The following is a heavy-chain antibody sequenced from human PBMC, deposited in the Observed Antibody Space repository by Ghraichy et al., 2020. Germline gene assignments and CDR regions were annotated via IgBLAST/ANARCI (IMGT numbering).Heavy chain of an antibody. J-gene: IGHJ3*02. CDR1: GYSFTSYW. Sequence: GESLNISCKGSGYSFTSYWIGWVRQMPGKGLEWMGIIYPGDSDTRYSPSFQGQVTIPADKSINTAYLQWSSLKASDTAMYYCARHQYSSPGEDAFDIWGQGTMVTVSS. CDR2: IYPGDSDT. V-gene: IGHV5-51*01. D-gene: IGHD6-6*01. CDR3: ARHQYSSPGEDAFDI.